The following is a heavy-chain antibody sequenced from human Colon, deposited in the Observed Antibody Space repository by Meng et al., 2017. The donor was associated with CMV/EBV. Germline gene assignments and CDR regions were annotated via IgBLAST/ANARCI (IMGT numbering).Heavy chain of an antibody. J-gene: IGHJ4*02. CDR2: IYYSGST. CDR1: GGSISSSSYY. V-gene: IGHV4-39*07. D-gene: IGHD6-19*01. Sequence: GSLRLSCTVSGGSISSSSYYWGWIRQPPGKGLEWIGSIYYSGSTYYNPSLKSRVTISVDTSKNQFSLKLSSVTAADTAVYYCARQSGWYCFDSWGQGTLVTVSS. CDR3: ARQSGWYCFDS.